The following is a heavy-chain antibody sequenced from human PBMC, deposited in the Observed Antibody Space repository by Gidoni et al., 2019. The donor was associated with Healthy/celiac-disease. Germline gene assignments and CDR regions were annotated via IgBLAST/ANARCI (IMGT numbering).Heavy chain of an antibody. J-gene: IGHJ4*02. V-gene: IGHV3-23*01. CDR3: AKDPTYYYDSSGYYYPGYFDY. Sequence: VQLLESGGGLVQPGGSLSLSCAASCFTFSSSAMSWVRQASGKGLEWVSAISGSGGSTYYADSVKGRFTISRDNSKNTLYLQMNRLRAEDTAVYYCAKDPTYYYDSSGYYYPGYFDYWGQGTLVTVSS. D-gene: IGHD3-22*01. CDR2: ISGSGGST. CDR1: CFTFSSSA.